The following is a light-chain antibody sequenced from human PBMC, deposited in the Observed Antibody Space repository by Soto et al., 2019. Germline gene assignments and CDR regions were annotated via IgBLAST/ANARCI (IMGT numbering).Light chain of an antibody. J-gene: IGKJ1*01. CDR2: AAS. V-gene: IGKV1-9*01. Sequence: MPMTQSPSTLSAYVGDRVTIPCRASQGISSYLAWYQQKPGKAPKLLIYAASGLRSGVPSRFSGSGSGTEFTLTISSLQPEDSATYYCLQHNSYPRPFGQGANVAIK. CDR1: QGISSY. CDR3: LQHNSYPRP.